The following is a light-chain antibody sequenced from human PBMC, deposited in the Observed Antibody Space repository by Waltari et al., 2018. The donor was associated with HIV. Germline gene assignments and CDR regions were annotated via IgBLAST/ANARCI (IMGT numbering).Light chain of an antibody. V-gene: IGKV1-39*01. CDR1: QIITSH. CDR2: AAS. Sequence: DIQMTQSPSSLSASVGDRVTMTCRASQIITSHLSWYQQRPGKVPKLLIYAASSLQSGVPSRFSGSGTGTEYTLTISSLQPEDFATYYCQQSFTLPLTFGPGTKVDAK. CDR3: QQSFTLPLT. J-gene: IGKJ3*01.